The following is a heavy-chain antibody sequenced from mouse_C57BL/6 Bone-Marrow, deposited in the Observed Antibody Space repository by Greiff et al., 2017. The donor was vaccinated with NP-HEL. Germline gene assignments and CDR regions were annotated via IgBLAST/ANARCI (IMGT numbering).Heavy chain of an antibody. CDR2: IYPRDGST. J-gene: IGHJ1*03. CDR1: GYTFTSYD. CDR3: AREPYYYGSSYWYFDV. V-gene: IGHV1-85*01. Sequence: LQESGPELVKPGASVKLSCKASGYTFTSYDINWVKQRPGQGLEWIGWIYPRDGSTKYNEKFKGKATLTVDTSSSTAYMELHSLTSEDSAVYFCAREPYYYGSSYWYFDVWGTGTTVTVSS. D-gene: IGHD1-1*01.